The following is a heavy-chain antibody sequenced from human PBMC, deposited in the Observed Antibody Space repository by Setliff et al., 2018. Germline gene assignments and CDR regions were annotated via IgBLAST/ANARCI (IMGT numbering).Heavy chain of an antibody. D-gene: IGHD3-16*02. CDR2: IYTSGST. V-gene: IGHV4-61*09. Sequence: SETLSLTCTVSGGSISSGSYYWSWIRQPAGKGLEWIGHIYTSGSTNYNPSLKSRVTISVDTSKNQFSLKLSSVTAADTAVYYCASSPNYDYVWGSYRLDYWGQGTLVTISS. CDR3: ASSPNYDYVWGSYRLDY. CDR1: GGSISSGSYY. J-gene: IGHJ4*02.